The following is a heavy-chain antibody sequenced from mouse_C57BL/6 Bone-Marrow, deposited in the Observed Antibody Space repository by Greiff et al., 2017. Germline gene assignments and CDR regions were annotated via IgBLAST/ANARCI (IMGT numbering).Heavy chain of an antibody. CDR1: GIDFSRYW. V-gene: IGHV4-1*01. D-gene: IGHD1-1*01. J-gene: IGHJ1*03. CDR3: ARPDYYGSGWYFDV. CDR2: INPDSSTI. Sequence: EVKLMESGGGLVQPGGSLKLSCAASGIDFSRYWMSWVRRAPGKGLEWIGEINPDSSTINYAPSLKDKFIISRDNAKNTLYLQMSKVRSEDTALYYCARPDYYGSGWYFDVWGTGTTVTVSS.